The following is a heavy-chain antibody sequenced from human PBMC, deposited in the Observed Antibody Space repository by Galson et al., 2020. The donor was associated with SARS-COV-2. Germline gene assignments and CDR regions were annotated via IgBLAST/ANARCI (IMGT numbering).Heavy chain of an antibody. D-gene: IGHD6-19*01. J-gene: IGHJ5*02. CDR1: GYTFTGYY. Sequence: ASVKVSCKASGYTFTGYYMHWVRQAPGQGLEWMGRINPNSGGTNYAQKFQGRVTMTRDTSISTAYMELSRLRSDDTAVYYCARGCAAVAGRNADCWFDPWVQGTLVTVSS. CDR2: INPNSGGT. V-gene: IGHV1-2*06. CDR3: ARGCAAVAGRNADCWFDP.